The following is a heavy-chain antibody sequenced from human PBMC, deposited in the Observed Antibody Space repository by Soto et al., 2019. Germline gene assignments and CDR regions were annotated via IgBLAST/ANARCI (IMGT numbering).Heavy chain of an antibody. J-gene: IGHJ3*02. V-gene: IGHV3-23*01. D-gene: IGHD1-20*01. CDR2: ITGSGSSI. CDR1: GLSRNNYA. Sequence: ARFLRLYCVAHGLSRNNYASIWVRQAPGKEQEWVSGITGSGSSIQYTASVKGRFTISRDNSKNTVYLQMVYLRAEDTAMYYCVKDRMAYNSVWDPFDIWGQG. CDR3: VKDRMAYNSVWDPFDI.